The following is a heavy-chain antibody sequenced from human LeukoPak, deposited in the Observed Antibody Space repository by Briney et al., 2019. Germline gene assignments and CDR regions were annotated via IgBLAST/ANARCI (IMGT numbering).Heavy chain of an antibody. J-gene: IGHJ1*01. Sequence: GGSPRLSCAAAGFTFSSYAMSWVRQAPGKGLEWVSTISVSSGSSYYADSVKGRFTISRDNSKNTLFLQLNSVRPEDTTVYYCARDGNAPGITVIPPAIGYLQHWGQGALVTVSS. CDR2: ISVSSGSS. CDR1: GFTFSSYA. V-gene: IGHV3-23*01. CDR3: ARDGNAPGITVIPPAIGYLQH. D-gene: IGHD2-2*01.